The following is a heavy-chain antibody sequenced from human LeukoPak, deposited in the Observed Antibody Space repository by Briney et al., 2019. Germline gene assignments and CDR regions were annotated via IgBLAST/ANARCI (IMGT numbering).Heavy chain of an antibody. Sequence: GGSLRLSCVASGLNVSDNYMNWVRQAPGKGLEWVSVMYSGGGTHYTDSVQGRFTLFRVTSKSSMYLQMNTLRTEDTAVYYCARGVGAYDAFDVWGQGTMVTVSS. CDR2: MYSGGGT. D-gene: IGHD1-26*01. V-gene: IGHV3-66*02. CDR3: ARGVGAYDAFDV. J-gene: IGHJ3*01. CDR1: GLNVSDNY.